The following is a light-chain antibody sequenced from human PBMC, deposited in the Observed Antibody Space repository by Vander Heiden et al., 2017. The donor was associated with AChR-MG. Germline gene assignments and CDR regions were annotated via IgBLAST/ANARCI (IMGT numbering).Light chain of an antibody. CDR1: SIGSTS. CDR3: QFWDNNDDHVV. V-gene: IGLV3-21*02. Sequence: SHALTPPPSASVAPGQTARIPCGGNSIGSTSVHWYQQKPGQAPVLVVYDNTDRPSGVPERFSGSNSGTTATLTISRVEAGDEADYYCQFWDNNDDHVVFGGGTTLTVL. CDR2: DNT. J-gene: IGLJ2*01.